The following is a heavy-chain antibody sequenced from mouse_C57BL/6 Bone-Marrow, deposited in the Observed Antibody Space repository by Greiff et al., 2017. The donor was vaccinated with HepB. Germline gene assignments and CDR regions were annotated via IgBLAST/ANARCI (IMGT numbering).Heavy chain of an antibody. V-gene: IGHV1-76*01. D-gene: IGHD2-1*01. Sequence: QVQLQQSGAELVRPGASVKLSCKASGYTFTDYYINWVKQRPGQGLEWIARIYPGSGNTYYNEKFKGKATLTAEKSSSTAYMQLSSLTSEDSAVYFCARGGRIYYGLFAYWGQGTLVTVSA. CDR2: IYPGSGNT. CDR1: GYTFTDYY. CDR3: ARGGRIYYGLFAY. J-gene: IGHJ3*01.